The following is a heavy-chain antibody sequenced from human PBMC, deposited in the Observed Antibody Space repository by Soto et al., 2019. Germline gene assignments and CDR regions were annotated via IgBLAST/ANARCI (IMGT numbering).Heavy chain of an antibody. V-gene: IGHV4-31*03. J-gene: IGHJ4*02. Sequence: NPSETLSLTCTVSGGSISSGGYYWSWIRQHPGKGLEWIGYIYYSGSTYYNPSLKSRVTISVDTSKNQFSLKLSSVTAADTAVYYCARDFPRGYSYGRMLWGQGTLVTVSS. CDR3: ARDFPRGYSYGRML. CDR1: GGSISSGGYY. D-gene: IGHD5-18*01. CDR2: IYYSGST.